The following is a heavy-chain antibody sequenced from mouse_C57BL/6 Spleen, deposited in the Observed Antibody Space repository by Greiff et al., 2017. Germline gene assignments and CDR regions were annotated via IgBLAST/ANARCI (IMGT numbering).Heavy chain of an antibody. CDR3: ARQGDGGYYFDY. CDR1: GFTFSDYG. Sequence: EVKLVESGGGLVQPGGSLKLSCAASGFTFSDYGMAWVRQAPRKGPEWVAFISNLAYSIYYADTVTGRFTISRENAKNTLYLEMSSLRSEDTAMYYCARQGDGGYYFDYWGQGTTLTVSS. CDR2: ISNLAYSI. J-gene: IGHJ2*01. V-gene: IGHV5-15*01.